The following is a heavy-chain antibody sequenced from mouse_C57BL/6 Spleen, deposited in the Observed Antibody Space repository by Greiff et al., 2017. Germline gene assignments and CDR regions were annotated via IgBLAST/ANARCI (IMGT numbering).Heavy chain of an antibody. Sequence: QVQLQQSGPELVKPGASVKISCKASGYAFSSSWMNWVKQRPGKGLEWIGRIYPGDGDTNYNGKFKGKATLTADKSSSTAYMQLSSLTSEDSAVYFCASHTFAYWGQGTLVTVSA. CDR1: GYAFSSSW. V-gene: IGHV1-82*01. J-gene: IGHJ3*01. CDR3: ASHTFAY. CDR2: IYPGDGDT.